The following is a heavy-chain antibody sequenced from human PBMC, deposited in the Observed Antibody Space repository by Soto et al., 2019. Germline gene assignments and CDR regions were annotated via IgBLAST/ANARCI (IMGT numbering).Heavy chain of an antibody. CDR3: ATDGPSNSGNLYAFDI. V-gene: IGHV1-18*04. J-gene: IGHJ3*02. D-gene: IGHD5-12*01. CDR1: GYTLTNYG. CDR2: VTPYKADT. Sequence: ASVKVSCKASGYTLTNYGVTWVRQAPGQGLEWLGRVTPYKADTNSAQNLQGRVTMATDTSTNTAYLELRSLRSDDTAVYFCATDGPSNSGNLYAFDIWGQGTMVTVSS.